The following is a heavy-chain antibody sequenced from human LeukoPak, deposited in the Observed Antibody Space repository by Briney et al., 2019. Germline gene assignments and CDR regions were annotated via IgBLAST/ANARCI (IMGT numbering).Heavy chain of an antibody. CDR1: GFTFSSYA. D-gene: IGHD2-2*01. CDR3: ATDIVVVPAATDDY. V-gene: IGHV3-23*01. J-gene: IGHJ4*02. Sequence: GGSLRLSCAASGFTFSSYAMSWVRQAPGKGLEWVSAISGSGGSTYYADSVKGRFTISRDNSKNTLYLQMNSLRAEDTAVYYCATDIVVVPAATDDYWGQGTLVTVSS. CDR2: ISGSGGST.